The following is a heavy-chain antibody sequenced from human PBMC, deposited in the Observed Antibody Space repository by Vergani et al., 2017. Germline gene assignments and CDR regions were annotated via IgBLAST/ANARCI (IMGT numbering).Heavy chain of an antibody. CDR2: ISYDGSNK. Sequence: QVQLVESGGGVVQPGRSLRLSCAASGFTFSSYGMHWVRQAPGKGLEWVAVISYDGSNKYYADSVKGRFTISRDNSKNSLYLQMNSLRTEDTALYYCAKGKYYYDSSGYYQFDYWGQGTLVTVSS. CDR3: AKGKYYYDSSGYYQFDY. V-gene: IGHV3-30*18. D-gene: IGHD3-22*01. CDR1: GFTFSSYG. J-gene: IGHJ4*02.